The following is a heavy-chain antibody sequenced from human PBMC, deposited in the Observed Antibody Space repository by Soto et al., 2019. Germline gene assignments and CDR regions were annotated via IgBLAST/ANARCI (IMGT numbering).Heavy chain of an antibody. Sequence: QVQLQQWGAGLLKPSETLSLNCAVYGGSFSGYYWSWIRQPPGKGLEWIGEINHSGSTNYNPSLKSRVTISVDTSKNQFSLKLNSVTAADTAVYYCARGTARGDIGLVDYWGQGTLVTVSS. CDR1: GGSFSGYY. CDR3: ARGTARGDIGLVDY. D-gene: IGHD3-10*01. J-gene: IGHJ4*02. V-gene: IGHV4-34*01. CDR2: INHSGST.